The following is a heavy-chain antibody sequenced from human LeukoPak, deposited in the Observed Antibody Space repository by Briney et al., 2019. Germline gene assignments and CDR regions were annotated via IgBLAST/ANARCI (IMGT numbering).Heavy chain of an antibody. CDR2: IRSKAHGGTT. CDR1: GFTFIDYA. D-gene: IGHD2-15*01. Sequence: PGGSLRLSCATSGFTFIDYAMSWVRQAPGKGLQWVGFIRSKAHGGTTECAASVKGRFTISRDDSKGIAYLQMNRLKTEDTAVYYCSRRRCSGGVCYFDYWGQGTLVTVSS. V-gene: IGHV3-49*04. CDR3: SRRRCSGGVCYFDY. J-gene: IGHJ4*02.